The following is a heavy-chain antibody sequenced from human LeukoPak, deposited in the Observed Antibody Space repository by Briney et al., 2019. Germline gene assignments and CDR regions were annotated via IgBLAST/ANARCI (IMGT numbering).Heavy chain of an antibody. V-gene: IGHV4-59*01. CDR3: ARGPPGGQFDP. J-gene: IGHJ5*02. Sequence: KPSETLSLTCTVSGGSISSYYWSWIRQPPGKGLEWIGYIYYSGSTNYNPSLKSRVTISVDTSKNQFPLKLSSVTAADTAVYYCARGPPGGQFDPWGQGTLVTVSS. CDR1: GGSISSYY. D-gene: IGHD3-10*01. CDR2: IYYSGST.